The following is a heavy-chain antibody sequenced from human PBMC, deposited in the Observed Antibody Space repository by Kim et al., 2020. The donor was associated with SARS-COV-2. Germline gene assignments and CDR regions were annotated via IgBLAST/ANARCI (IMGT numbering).Heavy chain of an antibody. CDR3: ARGYGTKDY. D-gene: IGHD3-10*01. V-gene: IGHV4-59*09. J-gene: IGHJ4*02. CDR2: GST. Sequence: GSTNSNPSLKSRVTISVDTSKNQFSLKLSSVTAADTAVYYCARGYGTKDYWGQGTLVTVSS.